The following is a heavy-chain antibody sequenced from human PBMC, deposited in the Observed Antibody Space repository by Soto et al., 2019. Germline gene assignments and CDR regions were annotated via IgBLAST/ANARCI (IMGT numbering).Heavy chain of an antibody. V-gene: IGHV1-69*01. J-gene: IGHJ6*02. CDR1: GGTFSSYA. CDR3: AGSGATAMVTVWYYYGIDV. Sequence: QVQLVQSGAEVKKPGSSVNVSCKASGGTFSSYAISWVRQAPGQGLEWMGGIIPILGTANYAQKFQGRVTRTADGSTSTAYMELSSLRSEATAAYYGAGSGATAMVTVWYYYGIDVWGQGTTVTVSS. D-gene: IGHD5-18*01. CDR2: IIPILGTA.